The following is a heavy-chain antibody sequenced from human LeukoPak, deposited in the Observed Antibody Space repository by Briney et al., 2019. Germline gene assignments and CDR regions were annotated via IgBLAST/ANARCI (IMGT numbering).Heavy chain of an antibody. D-gene: IGHD6-19*01. CDR3: ARHAAVEGSSGWSPLWWFDP. J-gene: IGHJ5*02. V-gene: IGHV4-59*08. Sequence: SETLSLTCTVSGGSISGYYWSWIRQPPGKGLEWIGYMHHSGSTKHNPYLKSRVTISVDTSKSQFSLKLSSVTAADTAVYYCARHAAVEGSSGWSPLWWFDPWGQGTLVTVSS. CDR1: GGSISGYY. CDR2: MHHSGST.